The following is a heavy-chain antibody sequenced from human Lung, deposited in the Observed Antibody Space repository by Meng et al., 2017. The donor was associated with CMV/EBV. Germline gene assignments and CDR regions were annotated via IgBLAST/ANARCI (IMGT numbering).Heavy chain of an antibody. V-gene: IGHV3-15*01. D-gene: IGHD3-16*01. CDR2: VKSKTDGGTT. J-gene: IGHJ4*02. CDR3: TTDSGYGYVWGSYQLLGY. CDR1: GFTFSNAW. Sequence: LXLTXAASGFTFSNAWMSWVRQAPGKGLEWVGRVKSKTDGGTTDYAAPVKGRFTISRDDSKSTLYLQMNSLKTEDTAVYYCTTDSGYGYVWGSYQLLGYWXQGTLVTVSS.